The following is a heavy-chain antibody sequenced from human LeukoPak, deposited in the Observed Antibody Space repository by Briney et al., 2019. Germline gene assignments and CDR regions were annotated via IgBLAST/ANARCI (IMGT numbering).Heavy chain of an antibody. CDR1: GFTFSSYA. CDR3: AREWSSSWYGKYFDY. V-gene: IGHV3-30*04. J-gene: IGHJ4*02. Sequence: GGSLRLSCAASGFTFSSYAMHWVRQAPGKGLEWVAVISYDGSNKYYADSVKGRFTISRDNSKNTLYLQMNSLRAEDTAVYYCAREWSSSWYGKYFDYWGQGTLVTVSS. CDR2: ISYDGSNK. D-gene: IGHD6-13*01.